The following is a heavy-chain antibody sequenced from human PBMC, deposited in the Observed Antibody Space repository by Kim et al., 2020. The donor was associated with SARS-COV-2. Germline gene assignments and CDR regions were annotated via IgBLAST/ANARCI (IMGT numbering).Heavy chain of an antibody. D-gene: IGHD3-10*01. Sequence: SETLSLTCTVSGGSISSSSYYWGWIRQPPGKGLEWIGSIYYSGSTYYNPSLKSRVTISVDTSKNQFSLKLSSVTAADTAVYYCAREGTVQGGGMDVWGQGTTVTVSS. CDR3: AREGTVQGGGMDV. V-gene: IGHV4-39*07. CDR1: GGSISSSSYY. J-gene: IGHJ6*02. CDR2: IYYSGST.